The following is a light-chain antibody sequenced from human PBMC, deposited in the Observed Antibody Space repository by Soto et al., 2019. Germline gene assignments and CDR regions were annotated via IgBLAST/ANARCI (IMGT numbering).Light chain of an antibody. Sequence: QSALTQPASVSGSPGQSITISCTGTSSDVGGYNYVSWYQQYPGKAPKLMIYEVSNRPSGVSNRFSGSKSGNTASLTISGLQAEEEADYYCSSYTSKSTLDYVFGSGTKLTVL. CDR2: EVS. V-gene: IGLV2-14*01. CDR3: SSYTSKSTLDYV. J-gene: IGLJ1*01. CDR1: SSDVGGYNY.